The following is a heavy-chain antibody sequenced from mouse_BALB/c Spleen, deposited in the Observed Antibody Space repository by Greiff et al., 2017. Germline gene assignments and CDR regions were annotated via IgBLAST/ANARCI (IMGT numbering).Heavy chain of an antibody. J-gene: IGHJ3*01. CDR2: INPGSGGT. CDR3: ARSDRYDAWFAY. Sequence: QVQLKQSGAELVRPGTSVKVSCKASGYAFTNYLIEWVKQRPGQGLEWIGVINPGSGGTNYNEKFKGKATLTADKSSSTAYMQLSSLTSDDSAVYFCARSDRYDAWFAYWGQGTLVTVSA. CDR1: GYAFTNYL. D-gene: IGHD2-14*01. V-gene: IGHV1-54*01.